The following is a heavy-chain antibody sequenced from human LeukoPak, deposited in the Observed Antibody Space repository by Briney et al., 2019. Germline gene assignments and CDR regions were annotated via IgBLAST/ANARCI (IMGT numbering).Heavy chain of an antibody. Sequence: SVKVSCKASGGTFSSYAISWVRQAPGQGLEWMGRIIPILGIANYAQKFQGRVTIAADKSTSTAYMELSSLRSEDTAVYYCVRGYSYGYYFDYWGQGTLVTVSS. J-gene: IGHJ4*02. V-gene: IGHV1-69*04. CDR3: VRGYSYGYYFDY. D-gene: IGHD5-18*01. CDR2: IIPILGIA. CDR1: GGTFSSYA.